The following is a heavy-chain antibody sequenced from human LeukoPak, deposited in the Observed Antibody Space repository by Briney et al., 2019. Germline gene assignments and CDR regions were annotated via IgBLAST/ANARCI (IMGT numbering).Heavy chain of an antibody. J-gene: IGHJ5*02. V-gene: IGHV3-30*03. CDR3: TSPPHIAA. D-gene: IGHD6-13*01. CDR2: ISYDGSNK. Sequence: GGSLRLSCAASGFTFSSYGMHWVRQAPGKGLEWVAVISYDGSNKYYADSVKGRFTISRDNAKNTLFLQMNSLRAEDTAVYYCTSPPHIAAWGQGTLVTVSS. CDR1: GFTFSSYG.